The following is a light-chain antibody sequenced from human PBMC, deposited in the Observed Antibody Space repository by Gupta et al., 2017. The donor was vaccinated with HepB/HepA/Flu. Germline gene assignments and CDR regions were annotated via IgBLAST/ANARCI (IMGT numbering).Light chain of an antibody. J-gene: IGKJ2*04. Sequence: EIVLTQSPGTLSLSPGERATLSCRASQSVSSSYLAWYQQKPGQAPRLLIYGASSRSTGIPDRFSGGGSGTDFTLTISRLEPEDFAVYYCQQTGSFGQGTKLESK. V-gene: IGKV3-20*01. CDR1: QSVSSSY. CDR2: GAS. CDR3: QQTGS.